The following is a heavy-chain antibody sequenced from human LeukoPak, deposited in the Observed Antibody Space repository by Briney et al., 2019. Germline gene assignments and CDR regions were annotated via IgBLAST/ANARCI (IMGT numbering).Heavy chain of an antibody. CDR2: IYYSGST. CDR3: ARGDTSDAFDI. CDR1: GGSISSYY. D-gene: IGHD5-18*01. V-gene: IGHV4-59*01. Sequence: SETLSLTCTVSGGSISSYYWSWIRQPPGKGLEWIGYIYYSGSTNYNPSLKSRVTISVDTSKNQFSLKLSSVTAADTAVYYCARGDTSDAFDIWGQGTMVTVSS. J-gene: IGHJ3*02.